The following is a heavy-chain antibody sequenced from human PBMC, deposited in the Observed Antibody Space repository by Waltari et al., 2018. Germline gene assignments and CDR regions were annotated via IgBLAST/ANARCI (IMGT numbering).Heavy chain of an antibody. CDR1: GSAFTDYH. D-gene: IGHD1-26*01. Sequence: QEHLVQSGSEVKTPGASVRVYCPASGSAFTDYHPHWFRQTPHQRFEWMGWFNPKKGDSDSAANFLGRVTMSRDTSINTVYLDLSGLRSDDTAVYFCARDPGPIVGAPDLWGQGTLVTVFS. V-gene: IGHV1-2*02. CDR2: FNPKKGDS. J-gene: IGHJ5*02. CDR3: ARDPGPIVGAPDL.